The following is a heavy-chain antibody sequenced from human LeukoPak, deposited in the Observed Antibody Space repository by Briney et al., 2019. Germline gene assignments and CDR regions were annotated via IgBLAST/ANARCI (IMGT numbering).Heavy chain of an antibody. J-gene: IGHJ3*02. CDR2: INHSGST. D-gene: IGHD3-10*01. CDR3: ARPPYGSANDPFDI. V-gene: IGHV4-34*01. CDR1: GVSFSGYY. Sequence: AETLSLTCAVFGVSFSGYYWSWLRQPPGKGLEWIGEINHSGSTNYNPSLKSRVTRSVDTSKNQFSLKLSSVTAADTAVYYCARPPYGSANDPFDIWGQGTMVTVSS.